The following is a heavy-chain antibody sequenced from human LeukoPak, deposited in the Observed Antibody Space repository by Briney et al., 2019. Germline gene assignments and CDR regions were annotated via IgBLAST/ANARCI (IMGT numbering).Heavy chain of an antibody. V-gene: IGHV1-2*02. D-gene: IGHD6-6*01. Sequence: ASVKVSCKASGYTFTGYYMHWVRQAPGQGLEWMRWINPNSGGTNYAQKFQGRVTMTRDTSISTAYMELSRLRSDDTAVYYCARVRYSSSRLVDYWGQGTLVTVSS. CDR2: INPNSGGT. J-gene: IGHJ4*02. CDR1: GYTFTGYY. CDR3: ARVRYSSSRLVDY.